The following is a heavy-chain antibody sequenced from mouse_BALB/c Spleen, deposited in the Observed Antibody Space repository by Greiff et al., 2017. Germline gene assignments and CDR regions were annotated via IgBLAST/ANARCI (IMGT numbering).Heavy chain of an antibody. J-gene: IGHJ4*01. V-gene: IGHV1-87*01. CDR1: YTS. D-gene: IGHD4-1*01. Sequence: QVQLQQSGPELARPWASVKISCQASYTSFSRVYFASRDTNYWMQGVKQRPGQGLDWIGAFYPGNGDTSYIQKFKGKATLTADKSSSTAYMQLSSLTSGDSAVYYCNAPLGQAMGYWGQRTSVTVSS. CDR2: GQGLDWIG. CDR3: SGDSAVYYCNAPLGQAMGY.